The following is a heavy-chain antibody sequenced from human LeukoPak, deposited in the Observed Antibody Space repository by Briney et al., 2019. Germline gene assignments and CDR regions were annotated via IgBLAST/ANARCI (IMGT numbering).Heavy chain of an antibody. CDR3: AREEYYGSGSYYKGPLFDY. CDR1: GFTFSSYE. D-gene: IGHD3-10*01. J-gene: IGHJ4*02. Sequence: GGSLRLSCAASGFTFSSYEMNWVRQAPGKGLEWVSYISSSGSTIYHADSVKGRFTISRDNAKNSLYLQMNSLRAEDTAVYYCAREEYYGSGSYYKGPLFDYWGQGTLVTVSS. CDR2: ISSSGSTI. V-gene: IGHV3-48*03.